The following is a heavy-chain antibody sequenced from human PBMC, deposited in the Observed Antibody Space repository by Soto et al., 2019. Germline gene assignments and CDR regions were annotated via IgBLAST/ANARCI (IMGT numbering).Heavy chain of an antibody. J-gene: IGHJ4*02. V-gene: IGHV4-59*01. D-gene: IGHD6-19*01. Sequence: QVQLQESGPGLVKPSETLSLTCTVSGGSISSYYWSWIRQPPGKGLEWIGYIYYSGSTNYNPSLQSRVSISADTSKNQFSRQLSSVTAADTAVYYCARVGYSSGWYEDYWGQGTLVTVSS. CDR3: ARVGYSSGWYEDY. CDR1: GGSISSYY. CDR2: IYYSGST.